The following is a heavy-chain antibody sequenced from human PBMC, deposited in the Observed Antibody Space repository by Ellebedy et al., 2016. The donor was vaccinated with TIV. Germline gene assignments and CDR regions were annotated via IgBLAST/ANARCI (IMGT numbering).Heavy chain of an antibody. CDR1: GYRFTSYW. V-gene: IGHV5-51*01. Sequence: GESLKISCQGPGYRFTSYWIGWVRQMPGNGLEWMAIIYPGDSETRYSPSFQGQVTISADNSISTAYLQWSSLKAADTAMYYCARWNGYGHAHFDYWGQGTLVTVSS. CDR2: IYPGDSET. CDR3: ARWNGYGHAHFDY. J-gene: IGHJ4*02. D-gene: IGHD1-1*01.